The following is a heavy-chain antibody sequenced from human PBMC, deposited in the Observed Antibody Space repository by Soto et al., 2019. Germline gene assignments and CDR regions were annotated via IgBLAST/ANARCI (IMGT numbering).Heavy chain of an antibody. CDR3: TRDRGPPVTHGYDS. D-gene: IGHD3-10*01. J-gene: IGHJ5*01. V-gene: IGHV4-31*03. Sequence: SETLSLTCTVSGGSVTSGGYYWSWIRHCPGKGLEWIGYIYSSGDTNYNPSLNSRVAMSVDTSKNQFSLQLTSVTVADTAIYYCTRDRGPPVTHGYDSWGQGILVTVSS. CDR1: GGSVTSGGYY. CDR2: IYSSGDT.